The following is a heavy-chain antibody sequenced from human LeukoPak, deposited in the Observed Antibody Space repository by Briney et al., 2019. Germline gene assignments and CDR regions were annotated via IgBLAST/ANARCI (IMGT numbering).Heavy chain of an antibody. J-gene: IGHJ3*02. CDR2: IYYSGST. Sequence: SETLSLTCTVSGVSISSYYWSWFRQPPGKGLEWFGYIYYSGSTNYNPSLKSRVTISVDTSKNQFSLKLSSVTAADTAVYYCASIAAWRGAFDIWGQGTMVTVSS. V-gene: IGHV4-59*01. CDR3: ASIAAWRGAFDI. D-gene: IGHD1-1*01. CDR1: GVSISSYY.